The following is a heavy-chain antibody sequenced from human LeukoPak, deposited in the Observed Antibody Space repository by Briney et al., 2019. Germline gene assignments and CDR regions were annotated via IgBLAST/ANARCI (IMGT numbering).Heavy chain of an antibody. CDR3: ARARGYDFWSGFWA. Sequence: GGSLRLSCAASGFTFSSYAMHWVRQAPGKGLEYVSAISSNGGSTYYANSVKGRFTISRDNSENTLYLQMGSLRAEDMAVYYCARARGYDFWSGFWAWGPGTLVTVSS. CDR2: ISSNGGST. CDR1: GFTFSSYA. D-gene: IGHD3-3*01. J-gene: IGHJ4*02. V-gene: IGHV3-64*01.